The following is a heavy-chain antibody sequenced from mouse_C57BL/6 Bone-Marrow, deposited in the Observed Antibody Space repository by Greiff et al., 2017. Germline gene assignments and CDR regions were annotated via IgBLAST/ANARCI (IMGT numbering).Heavy chain of an antibody. CDR2: IDPENGDT. CDR1: GFNIKDDY. V-gene: IGHV14-4*01. J-gene: IGHJ3*01. D-gene: IGHD6-1*01. CDR3: TPGSGAWFAY. Sequence: VQLQQSGAELVRPGASVKLSCTASGFNIKDDYMHWVKQRPEQGLEWIGWIDPENGDTEYASKFQGKATITADPSSNTAYLQLSSLTSVDTAVYYCTPGSGAWFAYWGQGTLVTVSA.